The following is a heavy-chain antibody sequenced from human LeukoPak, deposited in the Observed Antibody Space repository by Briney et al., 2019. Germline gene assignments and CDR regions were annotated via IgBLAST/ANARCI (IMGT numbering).Heavy chain of an antibody. CDR2: IYYSGTT. CDR1: GGSISTSSYY. Sequence: SETLSLTCTVSGGSISTSSYYWGWIRQPPGKGLEWIATIYYSGTTYYNPSLKSRVTISVDTSKNQFSLKLSSVTAADTAVYYCARRGSGSRGDFDYWGQGTLVTVSS. V-gene: IGHV4-39*01. CDR3: ARRGSGSRGDFDY. D-gene: IGHD2-15*01. J-gene: IGHJ4*02.